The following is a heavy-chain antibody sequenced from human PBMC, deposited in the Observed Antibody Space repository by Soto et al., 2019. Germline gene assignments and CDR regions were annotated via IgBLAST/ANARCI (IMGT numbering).Heavy chain of an antibody. J-gene: IGHJ6*02. D-gene: IGHD3-10*01. V-gene: IGHV3-33*01. CDR3: ARDTARAIVRIYYGKDV. CDR1: GFTFSSYG. CDR2: IWYDGSNK. Sequence: QVQLVESGGGVVQPGRSLRLSCAASGFTFSSYGMHWVRQAPGKGLEWVAVIWYDGSNKYYADSVKGRFTISRDNSKNTLYLEMNSLRAEDTAVYYCARDTARAIVRIYYGKDVWGQGTTVTVSS.